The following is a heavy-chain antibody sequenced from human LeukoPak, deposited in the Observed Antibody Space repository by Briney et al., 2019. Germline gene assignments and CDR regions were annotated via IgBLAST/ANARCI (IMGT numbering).Heavy chain of an antibody. CDR1: GGSISSSSYY. Sequence: TSETLSLTCTVSGGSISSSSYYWGWIRQPPGKGLEWIGSIYYSGSTYYNPSLKSRVTISVDTSKNQFSLKLSSVTAADTAVYYCARHSSSSYYDFWSGSNWFDPWGQRTLVTVSS. J-gene: IGHJ5*02. V-gene: IGHV4-39*01. CDR2: IYYSGST. D-gene: IGHD3-3*01. CDR3: ARHSSSSYYDFWSGSNWFDP.